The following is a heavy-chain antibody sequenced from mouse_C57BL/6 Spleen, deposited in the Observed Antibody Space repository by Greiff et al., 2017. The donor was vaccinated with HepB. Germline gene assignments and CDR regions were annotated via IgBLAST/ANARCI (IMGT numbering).Heavy chain of an antibody. D-gene: IGHD1-1*01. CDR3: ARAGTTVVATGFDY. J-gene: IGHJ2*01. CDR2: INYDGSST. Sequence: EVKLMESEGGLVQPGSSMKLSCTASGFTFSDYYMAWVRQVPEKGLEWVANINYDGSSTYYLDSLKSRFIISRDNAKNILYLQMSSLKSEDTATYYCARAGTTVVATGFDYWGQGTTLTVSS. V-gene: IGHV5-16*01. CDR1: GFTFSDYY.